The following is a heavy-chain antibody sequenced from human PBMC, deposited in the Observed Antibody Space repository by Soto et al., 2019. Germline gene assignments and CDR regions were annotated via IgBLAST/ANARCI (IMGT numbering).Heavy chain of an antibody. D-gene: IGHD2-15*01. CDR3: ARGRVVVVAARHYNWFDP. CDR2: INHSGST. Sequence: SETLSLTCAVYGGSFSGYYWSWIRQPPGKGLEWIGEINHSGSTNYNPSLKSRVTISVDTSRNQFSLKLSSVTAADTAVYYCARGRVVVVAARHYNWFDPWGQGTLVTVSS. J-gene: IGHJ5*02. CDR1: GGSFSGYY. V-gene: IGHV4-34*01.